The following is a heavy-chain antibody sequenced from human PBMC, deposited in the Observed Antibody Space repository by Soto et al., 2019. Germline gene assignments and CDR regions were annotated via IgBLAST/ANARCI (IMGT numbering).Heavy chain of an antibody. Sequence: PGGSLRLSCAASGFSFSSYGMHWVRQAPGKGLEWVALTSYDGGDEYYADSVKGRFTISRDNSKNTLYLQMNSLRAEDTAVYYCANSPGSSDYWGQGTLVTVSS. CDR3: ANSPGSSDY. CDR1: GFSFSSYG. D-gene: IGHD2-2*01. J-gene: IGHJ4*02. CDR2: TSYDGGDE. V-gene: IGHV3-30*18.